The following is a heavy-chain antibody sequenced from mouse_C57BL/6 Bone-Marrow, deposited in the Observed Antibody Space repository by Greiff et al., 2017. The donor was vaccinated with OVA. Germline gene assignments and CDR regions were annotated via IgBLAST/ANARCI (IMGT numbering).Heavy chain of an antibody. V-gene: IGHV5-4*03. CDR2: ISDGGSYP. CDR1: GFTFSSYA. CDR3: ASKKLRGAMDY. Sequence: EVMLVESGGGLVKPGGSLKLSCAASGFTFSSYAMSWVSQTPEKRLEWVAPISDGGSYPYYPDNVKGRFTISRDNSKNNLYLQMSHLKSEDTAMYYCASKKLRGAMDYWGQGTSVTVSS. D-gene: IGHD2-4*01. J-gene: IGHJ4*01.